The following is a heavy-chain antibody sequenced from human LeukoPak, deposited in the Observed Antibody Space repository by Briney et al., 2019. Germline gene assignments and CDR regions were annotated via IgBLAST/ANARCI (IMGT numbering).Heavy chain of an antibody. Sequence: SQTLSLTCTVSGGSISSGGYYWSWIRQHPGKGLEWIGYIYYSGSTYYNPSLKSRVTISVDTSKNQFSLKLSSVTAADTAVYYCARANIVVVPAAPDFDYRGQGTLVTVSS. CDR1: GGSISSGGYY. D-gene: IGHD2-2*01. V-gene: IGHV4-31*03. CDR2: IYYSGST. CDR3: ARANIVVVPAAPDFDY. J-gene: IGHJ4*02.